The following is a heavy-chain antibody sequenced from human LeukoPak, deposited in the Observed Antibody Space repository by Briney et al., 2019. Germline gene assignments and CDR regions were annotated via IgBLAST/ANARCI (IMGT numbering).Heavy chain of an antibody. CDR2: INHSGST. D-gene: IGHD2-15*01. CDR3: ARGGYCSGGSCYYDAFDI. CDR1: GESFSGYY. J-gene: IGHJ3*02. Sequence: SETLSLTCAVYGESFSGYYWSWIRQPPGKGLEWIGEINHSGSTNYSPSLKSRVTISVDTSKNQFSLKLSSVTAADTAVYYCARGGYCSGGSCYYDAFDIWGQGTMVTVSS. V-gene: IGHV4-34*01.